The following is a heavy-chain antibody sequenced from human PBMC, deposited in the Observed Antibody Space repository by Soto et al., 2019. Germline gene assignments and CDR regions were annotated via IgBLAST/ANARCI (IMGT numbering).Heavy chain of an antibody. CDR2: INAGNGNT. D-gene: IGHD7-27*01. CDR1: GYTFTSYA. V-gene: IGHV1-3*01. Sequence: QVQLVQSGAEVKKPGASVKVSCKASGYTFTSYAMHWVRQAPGQRLEWMGWINAGNGNTKYSQKFQGRVTITRDTSASTAYMELSSLRSEDTAVYYCARRGLELGMGDYWGQGPLVTVSS. CDR3: ARRGLELGMGDY. J-gene: IGHJ4*02.